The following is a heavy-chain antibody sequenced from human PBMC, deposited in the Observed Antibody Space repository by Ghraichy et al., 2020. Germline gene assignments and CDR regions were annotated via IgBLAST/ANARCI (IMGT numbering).Heavy chain of an antibody. Sequence: GGSLRLSCSVSGISLSSYGMHWVRQAPGKGLEYVSGITSNGGTSSHADSVKGRFSISRDNSKNTLYLQMSSLRVEDTAMYYCVKDWGEVLSLYFYKWAQGALGTVSS. J-gene: IGHJ4*02. V-gene: IGHV3-64D*06. CDR3: VKDWGEVLSLYFYK. CDR2: ITSNGGTS. CDR1: GISLSSYG. D-gene: IGHD3-10*01.